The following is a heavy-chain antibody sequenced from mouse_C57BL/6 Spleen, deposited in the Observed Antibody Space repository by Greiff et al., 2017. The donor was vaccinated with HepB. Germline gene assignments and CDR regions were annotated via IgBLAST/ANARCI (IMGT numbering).Heavy chain of an antibody. CDR3: ARSLWYYYAMDY. J-gene: IGHJ4*01. D-gene: IGHD1-1*02. V-gene: IGHV1-80*01. CDR1: GYAFSSYW. CDR2: IYPGDGDT. Sequence: QVQLKQSGAELVKPGASVKISCKASGYAFSSYWMNWVKQRPGKGLEWIGQIYPGDGDTNYNGKFKGKATLTADKSSSTAYMQLSSLTSEDSAVYFCARSLWYYYAMDYWGQGTSVTVSS.